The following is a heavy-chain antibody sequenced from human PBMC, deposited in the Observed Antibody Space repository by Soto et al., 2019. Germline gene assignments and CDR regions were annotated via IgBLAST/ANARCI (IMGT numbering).Heavy chain of an antibody. Sequence: GGSLRLSCAASGFTFSSYGMHWVRQAPGKGLEWVAVIWYDGSNKYYADSVKGRLTISRDNSKNTLYLQMNSLRAEDTAVYYCARVSHYEFWSGYYGSPDVWGQGTTVTVSS. CDR2: IWYDGSNK. D-gene: IGHD3-3*01. CDR3: ARVSHYEFWSGYYGSPDV. CDR1: GFTFSSYG. V-gene: IGHV3-33*01. J-gene: IGHJ6*02.